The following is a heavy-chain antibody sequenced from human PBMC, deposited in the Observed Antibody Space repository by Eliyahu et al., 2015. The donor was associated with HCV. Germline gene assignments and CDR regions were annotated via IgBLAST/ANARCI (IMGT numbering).Heavy chain of an antibody. CDR3: ASGGGGIAVAGTGGWFDP. J-gene: IGHJ5*02. CDR1: GASIXXYY. CDR2: XHHSGST. Sequence: QVQLQESGPGLVKPSETLSLTCTVXGASIXXYYWSXIRQPPGKGLEWIGYXHHSGSTNYNPSLKSRVTISVDTSKNQFSLKLTSVTAADTAVYYCASGGGGIAVAGTGGWFDPWGQGTLVTVSS. D-gene: IGHD6-19*01. V-gene: IGHV4-59*01.